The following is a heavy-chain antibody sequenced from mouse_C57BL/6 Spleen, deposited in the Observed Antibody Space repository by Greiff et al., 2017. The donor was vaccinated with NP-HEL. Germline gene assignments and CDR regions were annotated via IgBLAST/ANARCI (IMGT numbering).Heavy chain of an antibody. CDR3: ARENYYGSSYVNH. Sequence: QVQLQQSGAELARPGASVKLSCKASGYTFTSYGISWVKQRTGQGLEWIGEIYPRSGNTYYNEKFKGKATLTADKYSSTAYMELRSLTSEDSAVYFCARENYYGSSYVNHWGQGTLVTVSA. J-gene: IGHJ3*01. CDR1: GYTFTSYG. V-gene: IGHV1-81*01. D-gene: IGHD1-1*01. CDR2: IYPRSGNT.